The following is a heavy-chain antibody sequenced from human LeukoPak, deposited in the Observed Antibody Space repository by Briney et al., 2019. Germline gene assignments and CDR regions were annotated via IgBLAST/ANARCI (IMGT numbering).Heavy chain of an antibody. CDR2: IYYSGST. J-gene: IGHJ4*02. CDR3: ARNRDGYNSFDY. CDR1: GGSISSSSYY. D-gene: IGHD5-24*01. Sequence: SETLSLTCTVSGGSISSSSYYWGWIRQPPGKGLEWIGSIYYSGSTYYNPSLRSRVTISVDTSKNHFSLKLSSVTAADTAVYYCARNRDGYNSFDYWGQGTLVTVSS. V-gene: IGHV4-39*07.